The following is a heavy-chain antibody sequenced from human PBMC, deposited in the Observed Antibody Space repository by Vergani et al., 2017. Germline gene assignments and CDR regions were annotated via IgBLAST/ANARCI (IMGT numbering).Heavy chain of an antibody. CDR1: GYTFTSYY. D-gene: IGHD2-15*01. Sequence: QVQLVQSGAEVKKPGASVKVSCKASGYTFTSYYMHWVRQAPGQGLEWMGIINPSGSSTSYAQKFQGRVTMTRDTSTSTVDMELSSLRSEDTAVYYCARALPYCSGGSCYSGRNFDYWGQGTLVTVSS. CDR2: INPSGSST. CDR3: ARALPYCSGGSCYSGRNFDY. V-gene: IGHV1-46*03. J-gene: IGHJ4*02.